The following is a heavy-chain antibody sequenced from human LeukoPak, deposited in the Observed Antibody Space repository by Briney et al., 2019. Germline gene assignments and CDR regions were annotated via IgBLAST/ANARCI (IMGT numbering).Heavy chain of an antibody. D-gene: IGHD3-10*01. V-gene: IGHV3-74*01. CDR2: IKSDGST. Sequence: PGGSLRLSCAASGFTFSSYWMHWVRQTPGKGLVWISRIKSDGSTIYADSVKGRFTISRDNAKNTLYLQMNSPRAEDTAIYYCARAVTYFYGSVTYDWFDPWGQGTLVTVSS. CDR3: ARAVTYFYGSVTYDWFDP. J-gene: IGHJ5*02. CDR1: GFTFSSYW.